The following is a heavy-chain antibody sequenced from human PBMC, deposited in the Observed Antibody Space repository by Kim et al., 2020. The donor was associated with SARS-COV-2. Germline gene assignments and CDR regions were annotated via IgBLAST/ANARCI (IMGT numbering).Heavy chain of an antibody. D-gene: IGHD1-26*01. CDR1: GFTFSSYG. CDR2: ISYDGSNK. Sequence: GGSLRLSCAASGFTFSSYGMHWVRQAPGKGLEWVAVISYDGSNKYYADSVKGRFTISRDNSKNTLYLQMNSLRAEDTAVYYCAKDRAGGSGSYWYHGMDVWGQGTTVTVSS. V-gene: IGHV3-30*18. CDR3: AKDRAGGSGSYWYHGMDV. J-gene: IGHJ6*02.